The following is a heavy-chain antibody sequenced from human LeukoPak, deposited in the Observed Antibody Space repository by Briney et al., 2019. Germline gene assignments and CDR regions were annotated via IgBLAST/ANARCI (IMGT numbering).Heavy chain of an antibody. D-gene: IGHD3-10*01. CDR1: GFTFSSYA. J-gene: IGHJ6*03. CDR3: ARGLNRSNSYYCYYYMDV. CDR2: IIPIFGTA. V-gene: IGHV1-69*01. Sequence: PGRSLRLSCAASGFTFSSYAISWVRQAPGQGLEWMGGIIPIFGTANYAQKFQGRVTITADESTSTAYMELSSLRSEDTAVYYCARGLNRSNSYYCYYYMDVWGKGTTVTVSS.